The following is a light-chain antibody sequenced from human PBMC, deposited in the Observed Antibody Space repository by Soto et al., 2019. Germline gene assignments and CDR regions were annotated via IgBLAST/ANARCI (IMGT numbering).Light chain of an antibody. J-gene: IGKJ5*01. V-gene: IGKV1-39*01. CDR3: QQSYSTPPT. CDR1: QSITSY. Sequence: DIHITQSPSSLSASLGDRVTITCRASQSITSYLNWYQHKPGKAPKLLIFSASSLQNGVRSRFSGSGSGTDFTLTVSSLQPEDFATYYCQQSYSTPPTFGQGTRLEIK. CDR2: SAS.